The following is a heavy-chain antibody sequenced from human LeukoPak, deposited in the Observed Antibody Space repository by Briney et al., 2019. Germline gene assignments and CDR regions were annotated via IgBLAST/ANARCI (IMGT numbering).Heavy chain of an antibody. D-gene: IGHD2-15*01. V-gene: IGHV3-30-3*01. Sequence: GGSLRLSCAASGFTFSSYAMLWVRQAPGKGLEWGAVISYDGSNKYYADSVKGRFTISRDNSKNTLYLQMNSLRAEDTAVYYCARVPHCSGGRWYSPYFQRWGQGTLVTVSS. CDR2: ISYDGSNK. CDR1: GFTFSSYA. J-gene: IGHJ1*01. CDR3: ARVPHCSGGRWYSPYFQR.